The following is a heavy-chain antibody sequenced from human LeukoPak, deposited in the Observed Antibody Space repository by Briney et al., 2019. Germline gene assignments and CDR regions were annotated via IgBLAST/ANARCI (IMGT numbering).Heavy chain of an antibody. V-gene: IGHV3-74*01. J-gene: IGHJ4*02. CDR1: GFTFSSYW. D-gene: IGHD3-9*01. CDR2: INSDGSST. Sequence: GGSLRLSCAASGFTFSSYWMHWVRQAPGKGLVWVSRINSDGSSTSYADSVKGRFTISRDNAKNTLYLQVNSLRAEDTAVYYCARERYDILTGYPEFDYWGQGTLVTVSS. CDR3: ARERYDILTGYPEFDY.